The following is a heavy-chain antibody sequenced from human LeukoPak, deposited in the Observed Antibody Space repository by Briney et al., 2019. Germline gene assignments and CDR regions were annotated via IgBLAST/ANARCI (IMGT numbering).Heavy chain of an antibody. CDR3: ARTRYSSGLDY. CDR1: GFSISSYS. J-gene: IGHJ4*02. V-gene: IGHV3-21*01. D-gene: IGHD6-19*01. CDR2: ISSSSSYI. Sequence: GGSLRLSCAARGFSISSYSMYWVRQAPGKGLEWVSSISSSSSYIYYADSVKGRFPISRDNPKNSLYLQMNSLRAEDTAVYYCARTRYSSGLDYWGQGPLVTVSS.